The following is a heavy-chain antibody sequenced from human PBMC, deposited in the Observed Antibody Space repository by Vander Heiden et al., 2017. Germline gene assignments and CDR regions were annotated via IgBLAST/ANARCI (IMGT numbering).Heavy chain of an antibody. J-gene: IGHJ4*02. Sequence: GRFTISRDNAKNSLYLQMNSLRAEDTAVYYCARDTRTYDYGSGSHSPCDYWGQGTLVTVSS. V-gene: IGHV3-11*06. D-gene: IGHD3-10*01. CDR3: ARDTRTYDYGSGSHSPCDY.